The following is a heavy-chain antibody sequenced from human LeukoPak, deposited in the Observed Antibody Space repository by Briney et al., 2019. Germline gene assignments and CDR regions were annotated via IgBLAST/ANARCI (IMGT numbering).Heavy chain of an antibody. CDR2: ISSGSSYT. D-gene: IGHD6-13*01. V-gene: IGHV3-11*06. CDR3: ARLGSIAAAGTPDY. CDR1: GFTFSDYY. Sequence: GGSLRLSCAASGFTFSDYYMSWIRQAPGKGLEWVSYISSGSSYTNNADSVKGRFTISRDNAKNSLYLQMNSLRGEDTAVYYCARLGSIAAAGTPDYWGQGALVTVSS. J-gene: IGHJ4*02.